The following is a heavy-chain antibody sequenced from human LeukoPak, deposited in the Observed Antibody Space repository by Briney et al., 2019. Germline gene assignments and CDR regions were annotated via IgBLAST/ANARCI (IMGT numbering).Heavy chain of an antibody. J-gene: IGHJ3*02. D-gene: IGHD1-1*01. CDR3: GRKTGTTGGAFDI. CDR1: GGTFSSYA. Sequence: SVKVSCKASGGTFSSYAISWVRQAPGQGLEWMGGIIPIFGTANYAQKFQGRVTITTDESTSTAYMELSSLRSEDTAVYYWGRKTGTTGGAFDIWGQGQWSPSLQ. CDR2: IIPIFGTA. V-gene: IGHV1-69*05.